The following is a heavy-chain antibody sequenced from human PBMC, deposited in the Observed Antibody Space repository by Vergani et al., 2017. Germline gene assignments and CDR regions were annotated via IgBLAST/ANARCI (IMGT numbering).Heavy chain of an antibody. CDR1: GFTFSSYA. D-gene: IGHD6-19*01. Sequence: EVQLLESGGGLVQPGGSLRLSCAASGFTFSSYAMSWVRQAPGEGLEWVSAISGSGGSTYYADSVKGRFTISRDNSKNTRYLQMNSLRAEDTAVYYCARAVAGTVMDDWGQGTLVTVSS. CDR2: ISGSGGST. CDR3: ARAVAGTVMDD. J-gene: IGHJ4*02. V-gene: IGHV3-23*01.